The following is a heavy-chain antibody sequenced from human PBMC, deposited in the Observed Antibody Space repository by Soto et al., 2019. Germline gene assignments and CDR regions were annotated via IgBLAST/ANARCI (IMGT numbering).Heavy chain of an antibody. D-gene: IGHD2-21*01. V-gene: IGHV4-34*01. CDR3: ARMHASSRPPQHHIDT. CDR2: INHVGIT. J-gene: IGHJ5*02. CDR1: GGTPRRLS. Sequence: PETLCDTYAGSGGTPRRLSWPWFRQSPGKGLQWRVDINHVGITNYNPSLKSRVSIPVDTSKSQFSLKLISVTAADTAVYYCARMHASSRPPQHHIDTRGQGT.